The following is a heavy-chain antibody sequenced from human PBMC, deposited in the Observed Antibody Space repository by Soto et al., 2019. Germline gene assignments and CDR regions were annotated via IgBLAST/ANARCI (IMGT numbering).Heavy chain of an antibody. CDR3: ARGGGTLDY. CDR1: GYTFISYA. Sequence: QVQLVQSGAEVKKSGASVKVSCKASGYTFISYAMYWVRQAPGQGLEWMGIISPRDGTTTYAQNFQDRVTMTRDTSTRTVYMELSSLRSEDTAVYYCARGGGTLDYWAREPWSPSPQ. CDR2: ISPRDGTT. J-gene: IGHJ4*02. V-gene: IGHV1-46*01.